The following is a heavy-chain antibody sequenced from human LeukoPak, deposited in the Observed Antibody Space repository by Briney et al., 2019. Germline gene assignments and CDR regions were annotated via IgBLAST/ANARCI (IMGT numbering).Heavy chain of an antibody. D-gene: IGHD6-13*01. V-gene: IGHV4-4*02. Sequence: PGGSLRLSCAASGFTFSSYSMNWVRQAPGKGLEWIGEIYHSGSTNYNPSLKSRVTISVDKSKNQFSLKLSSVTAADTAVYYCARFAYSSSWGNFDYWGQGTLVTVSS. CDR2: IYHSGST. CDR3: ARFAYSSSWGNFDY. J-gene: IGHJ4*02. CDR1: GFTFSSYSM.